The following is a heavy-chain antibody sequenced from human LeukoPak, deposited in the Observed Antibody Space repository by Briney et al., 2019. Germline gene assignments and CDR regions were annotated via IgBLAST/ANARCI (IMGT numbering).Heavy chain of an antibody. D-gene: IGHD3-3*01. CDR1: GGSISSYY. V-gene: IGHV4-4*09. CDR3: ARLGYDFWSGYYDRSRIYYYMDV. Sequence: SETLSLTCTVSGGSISSYYWSWIRQPPGKGLEWIGYIYTSGSTNYNPSLKSRVTISVDTSKNQFSLKLSSVTAADTAVYYCARLGYDFWSGYYDRSRIYYYMDVWGKGTTVTVSS. J-gene: IGHJ6*03. CDR2: IYTSGST.